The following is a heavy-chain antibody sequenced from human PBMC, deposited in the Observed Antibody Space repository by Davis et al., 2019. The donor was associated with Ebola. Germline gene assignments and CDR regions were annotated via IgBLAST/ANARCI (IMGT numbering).Heavy chain of an antibody. Sequence: GESLKISCAASGFTVSSNYMSWVRQAPGKGLEWVSVIYSGGSTYYADSAKGRFTISRDNSKNTLYLQMNSLRAEDTAVYYCARDRYDFWSGYYARYGMDVWGKGTTVTVSS. CDR3: ARDRYDFWSGYYARYGMDV. D-gene: IGHD3-3*01. J-gene: IGHJ6*04. CDR2: IYSGGST. V-gene: IGHV3-53*01. CDR1: GFTVSSNY.